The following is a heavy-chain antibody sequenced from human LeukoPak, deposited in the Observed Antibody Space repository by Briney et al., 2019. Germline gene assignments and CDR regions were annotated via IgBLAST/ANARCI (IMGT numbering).Heavy chain of an antibody. CDR2: TYPGDSDI. CDR1: GYRFTNYW. Sequence: GESLKISCKGSGYRFTNYWIAWVRQMPGKGLELMGSTYPGDSDIRYSPSFQGQVTISADKSFTTAYLQWRSLKASDTAMYYCTRQGVYFSDSSAFYYWGQGTRVTVSS. CDR3: TRQGVYFSDSSAFYY. J-gene: IGHJ4*02. V-gene: IGHV5-51*01. D-gene: IGHD3-22*01.